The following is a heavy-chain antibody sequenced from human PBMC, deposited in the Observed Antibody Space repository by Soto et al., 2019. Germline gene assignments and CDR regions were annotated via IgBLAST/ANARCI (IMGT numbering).Heavy chain of an antibody. CDR1: GGSISSGDYY. J-gene: IGHJ6*02. D-gene: IGHD3-9*01. CDR2: IYYSGST. Sequence: QVQLQESGPGLVKPSQTLSLTCTVSGGSISSGDYYWSWIRQPPGKGLEWIGYIYYSGSTYYNPSVKSRVTIAVDTSKNQFSLKLSSVTAAVTDVYYCAVTDILYGMDVWGQWTTVTFSS. V-gene: IGHV4-30-4*01. CDR3: AVTDILYGMDV.